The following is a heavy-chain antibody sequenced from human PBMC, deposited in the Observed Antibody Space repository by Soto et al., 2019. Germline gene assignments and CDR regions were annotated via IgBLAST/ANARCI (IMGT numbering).Heavy chain of an antibody. V-gene: IGHV3-48*01. J-gene: IGHJ6*03. CDR1: GFTFSSYS. Sequence: GGSLRLSCAASGFTFSSYSMNWVRQAPGKGLEWVSYISSSSSTIYYADSVKGRFTISRDNAKNSLYLQMNSLRAEDTAVYYCARDGSNYYYYYMDVWGKGTTVTVSS. CDR2: ISSSSSTI. CDR3: ARDGSNYYYYYMDV. D-gene: IGHD4-4*01.